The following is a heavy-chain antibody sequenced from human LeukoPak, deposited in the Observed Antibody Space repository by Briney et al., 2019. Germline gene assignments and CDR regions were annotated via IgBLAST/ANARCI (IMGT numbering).Heavy chain of an antibody. CDR1: GFTFSTYA. V-gene: IGHV3-23*01. Sequence: GGSLRLSCASSGFTFSTYAMSQVRQAPGKGLEWVSGISGSGGGTYYADSVKGRFTISRDNSKNTLYLQMSSLRSEDTAVYYCARVTTSVSFACWSQGTLVTVSS. D-gene: IGHD4-17*01. CDR3: ARVTTSVSFAC. J-gene: IGHJ4*02. CDR2: ISGSGGGT.